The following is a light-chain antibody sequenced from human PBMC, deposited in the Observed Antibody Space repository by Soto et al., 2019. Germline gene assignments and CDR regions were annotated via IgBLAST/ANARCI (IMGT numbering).Light chain of an antibody. Sequence: EAVVTHSTRPVALSTGKSATLSCRASQSVSNNYLAWYQQKPGQAPRLLIYGASNRATGIPDRFSGSGSGTDFTLTISRLEPEDFAVYYCQQYGSSGTFGQGTKVDNK. CDR2: GAS. J-gene: IGKJ1*01. CDR3: QQYGSSGT. CDR1: QSVSNNY. V-gene: IGKV3-20*01.